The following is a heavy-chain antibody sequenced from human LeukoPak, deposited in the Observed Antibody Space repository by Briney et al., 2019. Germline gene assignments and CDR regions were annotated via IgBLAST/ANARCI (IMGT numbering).Heavy chain of an antibody. D-gene: IGHD1-26*01. Sequence: AAVRVSCKASGYTFTGYYMHWVRQAPGQGLEWMGRINPNSGGTNYAQKFQGRVTMTRDTSISTAYMELSRLRSDDTAVYYCAREQWELLWDYWGQGTLVTVSS. CDR1: GYTFTGYY. CDR3: AREQWELLWDY. V-gene: IGHV1-2*06. CDR2: INPNSGGT. J-gene: IGHJ4*02.